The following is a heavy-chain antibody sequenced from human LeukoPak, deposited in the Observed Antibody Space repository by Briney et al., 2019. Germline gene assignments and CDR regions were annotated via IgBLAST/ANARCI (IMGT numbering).Heavy chain of an antibody. CDR2: IIPILGIA. J-gene: IGHJ4*02. D-gene: IGHD2-21*02. V-gene: IGHV1-69*04. Sequence: GASVKVSCKASGGTLSNNAISWVRQAPGQGLEWMGRIIPILGIANYAQKFQGRVTMTADKSTSTAYMELSSLRSEDTAVYYCARAYCGGDCSSADDYWGQGTLVTVSS. CDR1: GGTLSNNA. CDR3: ARAYCGGDCSSADDY.